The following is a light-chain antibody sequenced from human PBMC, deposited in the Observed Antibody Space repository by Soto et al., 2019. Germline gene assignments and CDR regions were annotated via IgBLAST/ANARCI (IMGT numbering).Light chain of an antibody. V-gene: IGKV3-15*01. Sequence: EIVITQSPATLSVSPGERVTLSCRASQSVSSNLAWYQQKPGQAPRLLIYGASTRATDIPARFSGSGSGTEFTLTISSLQSEDFAVYYCQQYNNWPPFTFGPGTKVDIK. CDR3: QQYNNWPPFT. J-gene: IGKJ3*01. CDR1: QSVSSN. CDR2: GAS.